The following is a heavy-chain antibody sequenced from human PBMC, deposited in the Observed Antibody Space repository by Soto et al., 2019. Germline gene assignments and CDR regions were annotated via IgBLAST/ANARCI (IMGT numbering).Heavy chain of an antibody. Sequence: QVQLVQSGAEVKKPGSSVKVSCKASGGTCSSYAISWVRQAPGQGLEWMGGIIPIFGTANYAQKFQGRVTITADESTSTAYMELSSLRSEDTAVYYCAAQEEYGSGSYYNVLDYWGQGTLVTVSS. V-gene: IGHV1-69*01. J-gene: IGHJ4*02. CDR3: AAQEEYGSGSYYNVLDY. D-gene: IGHD3-10*01. CDR2: IIPIFGTA. CDR1: GGTCSSYA.